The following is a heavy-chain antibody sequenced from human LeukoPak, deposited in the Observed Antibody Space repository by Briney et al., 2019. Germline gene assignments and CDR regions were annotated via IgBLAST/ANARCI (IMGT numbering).Heavy chain of an antibody. D-gene: IGHD1-26*01. J-gene: IGHJ4*02. CDR1: GFTFSSYE. CDR2: IKSNTDGGTT. CDR3: SSGGGSYRKVDY. V-gene: IGHV3-15*01. Sequence: GGSLRLSCAASGFTFSSYEMSWVRQAPGKGLEWVGRIKSNTDGGTTDYAAPVKGRFTISRDDSKSTLYLQMNSLKTEDTAMYYCSSGGGSYRKVDYWGQGTQVTVSS.